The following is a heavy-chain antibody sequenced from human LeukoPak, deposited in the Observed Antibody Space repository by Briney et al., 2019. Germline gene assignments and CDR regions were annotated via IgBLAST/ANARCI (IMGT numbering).Heavy chain of an antibody. CDR3: AKGPDFWSGYSDY. V-gene: IGHV3-33*06. D-gene: IGHD3-3*01. CDR2: IWYDGSNK. J-gene: IGHJ4*02. Sequence: GGSLRLSCAASGFTFSSYGMHWVRQAPGKGLEWVAVIWYDGSNKYYADSVKGRFTISRDNSKSTLYLQMNSLRAEDTAVYYCAKGPDFWSGYSDYWGQGTLVTVSS. CDR1: GFTFSSYG.